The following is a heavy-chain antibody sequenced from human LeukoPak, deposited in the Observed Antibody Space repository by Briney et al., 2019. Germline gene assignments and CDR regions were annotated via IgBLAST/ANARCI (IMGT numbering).Heavy chain of an antibody. CDR3: ARGIQGESFDY. V-gene: IGHV4-4*07. CDR1: GSTISSYY. J-gene: IGHJ4*02. Sequence: SETLSLTCSVPGSTISSYYYSWIRQPAGEGLQWIGRVYPSGEKKYNPSLKSRVTMSLDTSKYQVSLKLTSVTAADTAVYFCARGIQGESFDYWGQGALVTVSS. D-gene: IGHD3-16*01. CDR2: VYPSGEK.